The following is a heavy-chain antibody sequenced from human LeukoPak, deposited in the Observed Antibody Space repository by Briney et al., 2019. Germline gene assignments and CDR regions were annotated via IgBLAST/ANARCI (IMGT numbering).Heavy chain of an antibody. V-gene: IGHV4-39*07. CDR1: GGSISGSSYY. Sequence: PSETLSLTCTVSGGSISGSSYYWVWIIQPLGTEQEWNGSIYYSGSTYYKPSFKSRVTISVDTSKKQFSLKLSSVTAADTAVYYSATLDRSIAVAVTHAFDIWGQGTMVTVSS. J-gene: IGHJ3*02. CDR3: ATLDRSIAVAVTHAFDI. CDR2: IYYSGST. D-gene: IGHD6-19*01.